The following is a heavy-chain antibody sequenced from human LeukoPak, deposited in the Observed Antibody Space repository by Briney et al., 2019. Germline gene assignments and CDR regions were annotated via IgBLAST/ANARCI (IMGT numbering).Heavy chain of an antibody. V-gene: IGHV3-9*01. D-gene: IGHD3-3*01. CDR3: AKGFHYDFWSGYFDY. Sequence: PGRSLRLSCAASGFTFGDYAMHWVRQAPGKGLEWVSGISWNSGSIGYADSVKGRFTISRDNAKNSLYLQMNSLRAEDTALYYCAKGFHYDFWSGYFDYWGQGTLVTVSS. J-gene: IGHJ4*02. CDR1: GFTFGDYA. CDR2: ISWNSGSI.